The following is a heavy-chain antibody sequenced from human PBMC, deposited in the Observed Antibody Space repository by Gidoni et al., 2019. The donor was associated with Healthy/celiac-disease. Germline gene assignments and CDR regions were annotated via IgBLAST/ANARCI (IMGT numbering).Heavy chain of an antibody. D-gene: IGHD6-19*01. Sequence: TASGFTFSSYAMSWVRQAPGKGLEWVSAISGSGGSTYYADSVKGRFTISRDNSKNTLYLQMNSLRAEDTAVYYCAKLGGSGWSWGSNYYYYGMDVWGQGTTVTVSS. J-gene: IGHJ6*02. CDR2: ISGSGGST. V-gene: IGHV3-23*01. CDR1: GFTFSSYA. CDR3: AKLGGSGWSWGSNYYYYGMDV.